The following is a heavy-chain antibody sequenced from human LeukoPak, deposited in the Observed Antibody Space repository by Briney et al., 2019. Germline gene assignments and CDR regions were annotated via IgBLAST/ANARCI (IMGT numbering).Heavy chain of an antibody. J-gene: IGHJ4*02. CDR3: ARLKGSGSSNSYYFDY. Sequence: GESLKISCKGSGYSFTSYWIGWVRQLLGKGLEWMGIIYPGDSDTRYSPSFQGQVTISADKSISTAYLQWSSLKASDTAMYYCARLKGSGSSNSYYFDYWGQGTLVTVSS. V-gene: IGHV5-51*01. D-gene: IGHD3-10*01. CDR1: GYSFTSYW. CDR2: IYPGDSDT.